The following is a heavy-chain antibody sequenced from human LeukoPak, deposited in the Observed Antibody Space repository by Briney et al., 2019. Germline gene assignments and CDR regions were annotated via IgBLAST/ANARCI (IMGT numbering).Heavy chain of an antibody. CDR2: IYYSGST. D-gene: IGHD1-1*01. Sequence: SETLSLTCTVSGGSISSYYWSWIRQPPGKGLEWIGYIYYSGSTNYNPSLKSRVTISVDTSKNQFSLKLSSVTAADTAVYYCARASGYDVYCYGMDVWGQGTTVTVSS. J-gene: IGHJ6*02. V-gene: IGHV4-59*01. CDR3: ARASGYDVYCYGMDV. CDR1: GGSISSYY.